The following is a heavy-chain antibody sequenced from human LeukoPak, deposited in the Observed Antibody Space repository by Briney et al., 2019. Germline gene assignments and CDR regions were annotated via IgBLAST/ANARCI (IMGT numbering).Heavy chain of an antibody. V-gene: IGHV4-4*09. Sequence: PSETLSLTCTVSGGSISSYYWSWIRQPPGKGLAWIGYIYTSGSTNYNPSLKSRVTISVDTSKNQFSLKLSSVTAADTAVYYCASSSIAARPVYFDYWGQGTLVTVSS. CDR1: GGSISSYY. CDR2: IYTSGST. D-gene: IGHD6-6*01. J-gene: IGHJ4*02. CDR3: ASSSIAARPVYFDY.